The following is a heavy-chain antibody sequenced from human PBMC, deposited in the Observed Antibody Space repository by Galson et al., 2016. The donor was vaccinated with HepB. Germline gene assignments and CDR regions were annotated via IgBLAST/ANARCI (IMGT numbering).Heavy chain of an antibody. CDR2: IYHTGTS. D-gene: IGHD2-2*01. Sequence: ETLSLTCTVSGASINGSNWWTWVRQVPGKGLEWIGEIYHTGTSNNNPFLNSRFTLSVDRSRNQFSLNLTSVTAADTAVYYCARATVIPGARMVFDPWGQGTLVTVSS. J-gene: IGHJ5*02. CDR1: GASINGSNW. V-gene: IGHV4-4*02. CDR3: ARATVIPGARMVFDP.